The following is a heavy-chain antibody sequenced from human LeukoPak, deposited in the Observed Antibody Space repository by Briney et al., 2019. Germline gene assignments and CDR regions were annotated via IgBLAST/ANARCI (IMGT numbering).Heavy chain of an antibody. CDR2: IYSGGST. V-gene: IGHV3-53*01. J-gene: IGHJ3*02. D-gene: IGHD3-10*01. CDR3: ARDLATMVRGAFDI. Sequence: GGSLRLSCAASGFTVSSNYMSWVRQAPGKGLEWVSVIYSGGSTYYADSVKGRFTISRDNSKNTLYLQMNSLRAEDTAVYYCARDLATMVRGAFDIWGQGTMVTVSS. CDR1: GFTVSSNY.